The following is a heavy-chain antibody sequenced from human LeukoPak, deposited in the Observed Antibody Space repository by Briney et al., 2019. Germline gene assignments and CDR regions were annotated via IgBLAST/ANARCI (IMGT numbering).Heavy chain of an antibody. D-gene: IGHD3-22*01. CDR3: ARSLPVHYYDSCGPYWFDP. CDR1: GYTFTGYY. Sequence: ASVKVSCKASGYTFTGYYMHWVRQAPGQGLEWMGWINPNSGGTNYAQKFQGRVTMTRDTSISTAYMELSRLRSDDTAVYYCARSLPVHYYDSCGPYWFDPWGQGTLVTVSS. V-gene: IGHV1-2*02. J-gene: IGHJ5*02. CDR2: INPNSGGT.